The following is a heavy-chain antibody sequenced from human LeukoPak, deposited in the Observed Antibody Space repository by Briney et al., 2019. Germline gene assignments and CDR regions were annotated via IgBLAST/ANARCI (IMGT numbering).Heavy chain of an antibody. J-gene: IGHJ4*02. CDR3: AKEGDYYGSGAFTYYFDF. D-gene: IGHD3-10*01. Sequence: GGSLRLSCAVSGFTFTSYAMSWVRQAPGKGLEWVSAISGSGGSTYYADSAKGRFTISRDNSKNTLFLQMNGLRAEDTAIYYCAKEGDYYGSGAFTYYFDFWGLGILVTVSS. V-gene: IGHV3-23*01. CDR1: GFTFTSYA. CDR2: ISGSGGST.